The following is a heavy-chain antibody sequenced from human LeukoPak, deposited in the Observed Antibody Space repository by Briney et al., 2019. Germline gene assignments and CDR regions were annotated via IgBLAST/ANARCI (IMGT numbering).Heavy chain of an antibody. CDR1: GFTFDDYA. CDR3: AKDDCSSTSCYISRGGYLIDY. Sequence: QPGRSLRLSCAASGFTFDDYAMHWVRQAPGKGLEWVSGISWNSGKIGYAVSVKGRFTISRDNAKNSLYLQMNSLRAEDTALYYCAKDDCSSTSCYISRGGYLIDYWGQGTLVTVSS. J-gene: IGHJ4*02. V-gene: IGHV3-9*01. CDR2: ISWNSGKI. D-gene: IGHD2-2*02.